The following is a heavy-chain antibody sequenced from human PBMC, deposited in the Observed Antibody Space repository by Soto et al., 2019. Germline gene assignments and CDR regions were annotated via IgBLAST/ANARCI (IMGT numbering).Heavy chain of an antibody. CDR2: ISYDGSNK. CDR3: AKDYGDYVGYYYYYGMDV. V-gene: IGHV3-30*18. J-gene: IGHJ6*02. CDR1: GFTFSSYG. Sequence: QVQLVESGGGVVQPGRSLRLSCAASGFTFSSYGMHWVRQAPGKGLGWVAVISYDGSNKYYADSVKGRFTISRDNSKNTLYLQMNSLRAEDTAVYYCAKDYGDYVGYYYYYGMDVWGRGGAVTVSS. D-gene: IGHD4-17*01.